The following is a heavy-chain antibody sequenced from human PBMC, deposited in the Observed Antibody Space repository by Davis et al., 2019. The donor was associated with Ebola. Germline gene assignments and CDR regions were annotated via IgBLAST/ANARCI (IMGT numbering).Heavy chain of an antibody. CDR2: IIPILGIA. CDR3: ARDDGSSWSNNWFDP. V-gene: IGHV1-69*04. CDR1: GYTFTSYY. Sequence: SVKVSCKASGYTFTSYYMHWVRQAPGQGLEWMGRIIPILGIANYAQKFQGRVTITADKSTSTAYMELSSLRSEDTAVYYCARDDGSSWSNNWFDPWGQGTLVTVSS. J-gene: IGHJ5*02. D-gene: IGHD6-13*01.